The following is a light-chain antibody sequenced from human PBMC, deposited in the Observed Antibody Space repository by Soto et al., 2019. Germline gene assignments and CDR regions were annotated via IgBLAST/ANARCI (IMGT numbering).Light chain of an antibody. CDR3: CSYVSSKTYV. Sequence: QSVLTQPSSVSGSPGQSITISCTGTRTDVGGYNFVSWYQQHPGKAPKLIIYEVSNRPSGVYNRFSGSKSDNTASLNISGLQAEDEADYYCCSYVSSKTYVFGTGTKVT. CDR1: RTDVGGYNF. V-gene: IGLV2-14*01. CDR2: EVS. J-gene: IGLJ1*01.